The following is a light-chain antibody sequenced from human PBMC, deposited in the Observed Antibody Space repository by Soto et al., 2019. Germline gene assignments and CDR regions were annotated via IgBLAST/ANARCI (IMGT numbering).Light chain of an antibody. V-gene: IGLV4-69*01. CDR1: SGHSSYA. CDR2: LNSDGSH. Sequence: QPVLTQSPSASASLGASVTLTCTLSSGHSSYAIAWHQQQPEKGPRYLMKLNSDGSHSKGAGIPDRFSGSSSGAERYLTISSLQSEDEADYYCQTWDTAINVIFGGGTKLTVL. J-gene: IGLJ2*01. CDR3: QTWDTAINVI.